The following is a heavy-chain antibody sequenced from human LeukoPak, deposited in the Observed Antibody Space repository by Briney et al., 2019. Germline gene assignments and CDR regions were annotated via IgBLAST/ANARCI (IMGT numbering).Heavy chain of an antibody. CDR1: GGSISSGSYY. J-gene: IGHJ4*02. D-gene: IGHD3-22*01. V-gene: IGHV4-61*02. CDR2: IYTSGST. Sequence: PSQTLSLTCTVSGGSISSGSYYWSWIRQPAGKGLEWIGRIYTSGSTNYNPSLKSRVTISVDTSKNQFSLKLSSVTAADAAVYYCSRDQYYYDSSGYYRFDYWGQGTLVTVSS. CDR3: SRDQYYYDSSGYYRFDY.